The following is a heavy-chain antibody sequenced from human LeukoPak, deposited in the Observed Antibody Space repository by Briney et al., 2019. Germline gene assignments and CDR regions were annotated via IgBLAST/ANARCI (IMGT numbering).Heavy chain of an antibody. V-gene: IGHV4-59*08. CDR3: ARSGIPAAMDY. J-gene: IGHJ4*02. CDR2: IYYSGRT. CDR1: GGSISSYY. D-gene: IGHD2-2*01. Sequence: SETLSLTCTVSGGSISSYYWSWIRQPPEKGLEWIGYIYYSGRTNYNPSLKSRVTISVDTSKNQFSLKLSSVTAADTAVYYCARSGIPAAMDYWGEGTLVTVSS.